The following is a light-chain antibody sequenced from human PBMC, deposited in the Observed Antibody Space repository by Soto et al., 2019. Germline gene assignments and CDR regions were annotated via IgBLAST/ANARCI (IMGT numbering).Light chain of an antibody. CDR2: KNN. V-gene: IGLV1-47*01. J-gene: IGLJ3*02. Sequence: QSVLTQPPSASGTPGQRVTISCSGSSSNIGSNYVYWYQQLPGTAPKLLIYKNNQRPSGVPDRVSGSKSATSASLAISGLRSEDEADYYCATWDDSLSGVVFGGGTKLTVL. CDR1: SSNIGSNY. CDR3: ATWDDSLSGVV.